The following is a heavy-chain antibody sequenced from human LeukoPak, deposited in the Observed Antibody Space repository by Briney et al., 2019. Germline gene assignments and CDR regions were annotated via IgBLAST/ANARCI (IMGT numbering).Heavy chain of an antibody. CDR2: INHSGST. Sequence: PSETLSLTCAVYGGSFSGYYWSWIRQSPGKGLEWIGEINHSGSTNYNPSLKSRVTISVDTSKNQFSLKLSSVTAADTALYYCARGDIVVVPAANGIYYYMDVWGKGTTVTVSS. CDR1: GGSFSGYY. V-gene: IGHV4-34*01. CDR3: ARGDIVVVPAANGIYYYMDV. J-gene: IGHJ6*03. D-gene: IGHD2-2*01.